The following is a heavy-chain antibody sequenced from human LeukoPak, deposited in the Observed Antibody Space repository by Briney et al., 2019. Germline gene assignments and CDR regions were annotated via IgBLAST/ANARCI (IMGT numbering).Heavy chain of an antibody. CDR3: ARDQGDYYFDY. V-gene: IGHV3-74*01. J-gene: IGHJ4*02. Sequence: GGSLRLSCAASGFTFSDYWMHWVRQAPGKGLVWVSRIKSDGSSTNYADSVKGRFTISRDNAKNTLYLQMNSLRVEDTAVYYCARDQGDYYFDYWGQGTLVTVSS. CDR1: GFTFSDYW. CDR2: IKSDGSST. D-gene: IGHD2-21*02.